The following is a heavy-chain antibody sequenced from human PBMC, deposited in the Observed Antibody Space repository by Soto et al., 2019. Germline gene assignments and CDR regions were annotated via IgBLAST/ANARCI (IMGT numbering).Heavy chain of an antibody. CDR1: GGTFSSFG. CDR2: IIPVFGRP. J-gene: IGHJ1*01. D-gene: IGHD5-12*01. CDR3: AREGSGYNF. Sequence: ASVKVSCKASGGTFSSFGISWVRQAPGQGLEWMGGIIPVFGRPNYAQGFRGRLTITADESTNTCYMELIDLESEDTAVYYCAREGSGYNFWGQGTQVTVSS. V-gene: IGHV1-69*13.